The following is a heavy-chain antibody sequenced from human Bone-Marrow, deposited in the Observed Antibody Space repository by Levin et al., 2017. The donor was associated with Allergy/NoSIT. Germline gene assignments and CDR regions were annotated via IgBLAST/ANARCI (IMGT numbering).Heavy chain of an antibody. CDR1: GGSFRNHY. Sequence: SETLSLRCAVNGGSFRNHYWTWIRQSPEKGLEWIGEINHSGSANYNPSLESRVTMSVDTSKNEFSLKLRSVTAADTATYYCAGLMVRGTLYYQYYMDVWGKGTTVTVSS. CDR3: AGLMVRGTLYYQYYMDV. V-gene: IGHV4-34*01. D-gene: IGHD3-10*01. CDR2: INHSGSA. J-gene: IGHJ6*03.